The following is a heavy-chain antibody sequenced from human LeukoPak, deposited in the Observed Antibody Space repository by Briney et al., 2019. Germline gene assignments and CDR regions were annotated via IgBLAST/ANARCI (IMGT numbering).Heavy chain of an antibody. D-gene: IGHD3-3*01. CDR3: ARDVTIFGVVIVNWFDP. J-gene: IGHJ5*02. V-gene: IGHV1-46*01. CDR1: GYTFTSYY. CDR2: INPSGGST. Sequence: GASVKVSCKASGYTFTSYYMHWVRQAPGQGLEWMGIINPSGGSTSYAQKFQGRVTMTRDTSTSTVYMELSSLRSEDTAVYYCARDVTIFGVVIVNWFDPWGQGTLVTVSS.